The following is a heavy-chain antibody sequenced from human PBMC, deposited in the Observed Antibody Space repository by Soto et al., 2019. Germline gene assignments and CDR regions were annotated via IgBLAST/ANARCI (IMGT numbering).Heavy chain of an antibody. D-gene: IGHD1-26*01. CDR1: GHTLSEVS. J-gene: IGHJ4*02. V-gene: IGHV1-24*01. Sequence: ASVKVSCKVSGHTLSEVSMHWVRQAPEKGLEWMGGFDPENEETIYAQKFQGRVTMTEDTSTDTAYMELSSLRYEDTAVYYCANLVGANSLDYWGQGTLVTVSS. CDR2: FDPENEET. CDR3: ANLVGANSLDY.